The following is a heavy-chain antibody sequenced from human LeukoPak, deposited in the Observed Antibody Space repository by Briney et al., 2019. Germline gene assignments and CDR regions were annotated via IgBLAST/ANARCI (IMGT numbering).Heavy chain of an antibody. V-gene: IGHV4-61*08. CDR2: IYYSGST. Sequence: PSETLSLTCTVSGGSISSGGYYWSWIRQPPGKGLEWIGYIYYSGSTYYNPSLKSRVTISIDTSENQLSLKLNSLTAADTAVYYCARGDYFDSSGYYPNPDYFQHWGQGTLVTVSS. CDR3: ARGDYFDSSGYYPNPDYFQH. CDR1: GGSISSGGYY. J-gene: IGHJ1*01. D-gene: IGHD3-22*01.